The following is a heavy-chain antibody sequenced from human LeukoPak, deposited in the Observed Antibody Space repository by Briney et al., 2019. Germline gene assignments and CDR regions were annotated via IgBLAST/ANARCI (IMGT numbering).Heavy chain of an antibody. CDR3: ARDAGGYSYGYNYFDY. CDR1: GYTFTGYY. J-gene: IGHJ4*02. Sequence: ASVKVSCKASGYTFTGYYMHWVRQAPGQGLEWMGWINPNSGGTNYAQKFQGWVTMTRDTSISTAYMELSRLRSDDTAVYYCARDAGGYSYGYNYFDYWGQGTLVTVSS. V-gene: IGHV1-2*04. CDR2: INPNSGGT. D-gene: IGHD5-18*01.